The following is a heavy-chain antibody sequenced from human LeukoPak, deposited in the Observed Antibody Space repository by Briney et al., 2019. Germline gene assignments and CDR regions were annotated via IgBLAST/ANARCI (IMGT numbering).Heavy chain of an antibody. J-gene: IGHJ4*02. D-gene: IGHD3-22*01. V-gene: IGHV3-9*01. Sequence: GRSLRLSCAASGFTFDDYAMHWVRQAPGKGLEWVSGISWNSGSIGYADSVKGRFTISRDNAKNSLYLQMNSLRAEDTAVYYCARVQSDSSGFDYWGQGTLVTVSS. CDR2: ISWNSGSI. CDR3: ARVQSDSSGFDY. CDR1: GFTFDDYA.